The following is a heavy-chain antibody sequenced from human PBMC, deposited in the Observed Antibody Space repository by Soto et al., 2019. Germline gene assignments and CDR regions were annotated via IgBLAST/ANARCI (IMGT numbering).Heavy chain of an antibody. CDR2: IYYSGST. J-gene: IGHJ4*02. CDR1: GGSISSGGYY. CDR3: ARDFSLAVAGSFGY. Sequence: SETLSLTCTVSGGSISSGGYYWSWIRQHPGKGLEWIGYIYYSGSTYYNPSLKSRVTISVDTSRNQFSLKLTSVTAADTAIYYCARDFSLAVAGSFGYWGQGTLVTV. D-gene: IGHD6-19*01. V-gene: IGHV4-31*03.